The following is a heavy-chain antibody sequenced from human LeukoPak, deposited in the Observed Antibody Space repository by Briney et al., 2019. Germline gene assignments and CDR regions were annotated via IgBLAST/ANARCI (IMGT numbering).Heavy chain of an antibody. J-gene: IGHJ3*02. CDR2: IYYTGST. Sequence: SETLSLTCSVSGGSINRSSYYWGWIRQSPGKGLEWIGYIYYTGSTNYNPSLKSRVTISVDTSKNQFSLRLSSVTAADTAVYYCARDGERTYYYDSSGYRDAFDIWGQGTMVTVSS. CDR1: GGSINRSSYY. V-gene: IGHV4-39*07. CDR3: ARDGERTYYYDSSGYRDAFDI. D-gene: IGHD3-22*01.